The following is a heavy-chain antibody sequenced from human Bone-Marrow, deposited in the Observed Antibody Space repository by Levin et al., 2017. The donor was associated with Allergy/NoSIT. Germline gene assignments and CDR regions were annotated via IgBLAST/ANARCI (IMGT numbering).Heavy chain of an antibody. V-gene: IGHV3-30*03. CDR3: ATIVDTAMVHHYYYYGMDV. D-gene: IGHD5-18*01. CDR1: GFTFSSYG. J-gene: IGHJ6*02. CDR2: ISYDGSNK. Sequence: GESLKISCAASGFTFSSYGMHWVRQAPGKGLEWVAVISYDGSNKYYADSVKGRFTISRDNSKNTLYLQMNSLRAEDTAVYYCATIVDTAMVHHYYYYGMDVWGQGTTVTVSS.